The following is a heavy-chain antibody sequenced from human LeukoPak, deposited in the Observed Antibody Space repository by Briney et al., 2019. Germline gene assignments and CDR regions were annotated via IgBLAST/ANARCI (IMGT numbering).Heavy chain of an antibody. Sequence: SETLSLTCTVSGGSIRSSYYYWGWIRQPPGKGLEWIGYIYYSGSTYYNPSLKSRVTISVDTSKNQFSLKLSSVTAADTAVYYCARYSSSGEVDYWGQGTLVTVSS. CDR2: IYYSGST. D-gene: IGHD6-6*01. V-gene: IGHV4-30-4*08. J-gene: IGHJ4*02. CDR3: ARYSSSGEVDY. CDR1: GGSIRSSYYY.